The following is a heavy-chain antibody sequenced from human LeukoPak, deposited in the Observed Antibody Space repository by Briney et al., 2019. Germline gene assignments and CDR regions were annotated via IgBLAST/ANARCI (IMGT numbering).Heavy chain of an antibody. V-gene: IGHV4-39*01. CDR1: GGSISSSSYY. CDR3: ARQNVLRYFHHNIRSYDY. J-gene: IGHJ4*02. CDR2: IYYSGST. D-gene: IGHD3-9*01. Sequence: KPSETLSLTCTVSGGSISSSSYYWGWIRQPPGKGLEWIGSIYYSGSTYYNPSLKSRVTISVDTSKNQFSLKLSSVTAADTAVYYCARQNVLRYFHHNIRSYDYWGQGTLVTVSS.